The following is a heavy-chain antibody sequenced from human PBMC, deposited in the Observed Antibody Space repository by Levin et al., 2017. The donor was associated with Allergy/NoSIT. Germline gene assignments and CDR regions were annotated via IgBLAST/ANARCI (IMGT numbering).Heavy chain of an antibody. CDR1: GYTFSTYL. D-gene: IGHD2-15*01. Sequence: KPGGSLRLSCKGSGYTFSTYLIAWVRQMPGKGLEWMGSIAPGDSETRNNPSFQGQVTISADKSIKTAYLQWNSLQASDTAIYYCARVVVVPLSDSQYDYGLDVWGQGTTVTVSS. J-gene: IGHJ6*02. CDR3: ARVVVVPLSDSQYDYGLDV. V-gene: IGHV5-51*01. CDR2: IAPGDSET.